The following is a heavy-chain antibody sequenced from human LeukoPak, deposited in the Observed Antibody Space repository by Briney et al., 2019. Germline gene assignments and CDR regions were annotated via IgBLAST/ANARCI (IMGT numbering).Heavy chain of an antibody. Sequence: PSETLSLTCTVSGGSISSYYWSWIRQPPGKGLVWIGYIYYSGRTNYNPSLKSRVTISVDTSKNQFSLKLSSVTAADTAVYYCARLPDGSGPRPYFDYWGQGTLVTVSS. J-gene: IGHJ4*02. CDR1: GGSISSYY. V-gene: IGHV4-59*08. CDR2: IYYSGRT. D-gene: IGHD3-10*01. CDR3: ARLPDGSGPRPYFDY.